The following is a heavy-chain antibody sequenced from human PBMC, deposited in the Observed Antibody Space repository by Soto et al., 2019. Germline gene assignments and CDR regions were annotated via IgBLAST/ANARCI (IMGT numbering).Heavy chain of an antibody. J-gene: IGHJ6*02. CDR1: GYTFSSYG. CDR2: ISADNGNT. CDR3: ARERDCSNGVCYYGMDV. V-gene: IGHV1-18*01. Sequence: ASVKVSCKASGYTFSSYGISWVRQAPGQGPEWMGWISADNGNTNYAEKLQGRVTMATDTSTSTAYMELRSLRSDDTAVYYCARERDCSNGVCYYGMDVWGQGTTVTVSS. D-gene: IGHD2-8*01.